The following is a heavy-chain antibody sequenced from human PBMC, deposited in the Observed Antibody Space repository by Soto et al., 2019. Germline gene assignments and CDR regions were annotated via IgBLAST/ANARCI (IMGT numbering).Heavy chain of an antibody. V-gene: IGHV4-59*01. CDR2: IYYSGST. J-gene: IGHJ4*02. CDR1: GGSISSYY. D-gene: IGHD1-26*01. Sequence: SETLSLTCTVSGGSISSYYWSWIRQPPGKGLEWIGYIYYSGSTNYNPSLKSRVTISVDTSKNQFSLKLSSVTAAETAVYYCERGRELYYFDYWGQGNLVTVAS. CDR3: ERGRELYYFDY.